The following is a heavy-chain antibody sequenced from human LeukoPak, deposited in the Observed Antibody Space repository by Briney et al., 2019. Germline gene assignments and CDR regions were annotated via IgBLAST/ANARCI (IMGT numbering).Heavy chain of an antibody. CDR1: GFTFRDSW. CDR2: IDEHGTP. CDR3: ARVRGGN. V-gene: IGHV3-74*01. J-gene: IGHJ4*02. D-gene: IGHD3-16*01. Sequence: GGSLRLSCAASGFTFRDSWMYWARQAPGKGLVWISNIDEHGTPSYADSVKGRFTMSRDNARNTVYLQMNSLRAEDTAVYYCARVRGGNWDQGTLVIVSS.